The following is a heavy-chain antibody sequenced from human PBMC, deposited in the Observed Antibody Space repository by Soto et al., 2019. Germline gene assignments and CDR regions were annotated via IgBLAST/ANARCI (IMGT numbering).Heavy chain of an antibody. CDR2: IIPIFGTA. CDR1: GGTFSSNA. J-gene: IGHJ6*02. CDR3: ARHPGGRGYYYGMDV. Sequence: QVQLVQSGAEVKKPGSSVKVSCKASGGTFSSNAISWVRQAPGQGLEWMGGIIPIFGTANYAHKFQGRVTITADDTTSTAYMERSSLRSEDTAVYYCARHPGGRGYYYGMDVWGQGTTVTVSS. D-gene: IGHD2-15*01. V-gene: IGHV1-69*12.